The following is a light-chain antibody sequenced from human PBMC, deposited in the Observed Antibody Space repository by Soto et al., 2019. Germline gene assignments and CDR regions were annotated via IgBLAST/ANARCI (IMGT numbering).Light chain of an antibody. CDR1: QSVSASY. Sequence: EIVLTQSPDTLSLSPGERATLSCRASQSVSASYLAWYQHKPGQAPRLLMYGASRRATGIPDRFSGSGSGTDFILTISRLEPEDFVVYFCQQYGSSPLTFGGGTKVEIK. CDR2: GAS. CDR3: QQYGSSPLT. V-gene: IGKV3-20*01. J-gene: IGKJ4*01.